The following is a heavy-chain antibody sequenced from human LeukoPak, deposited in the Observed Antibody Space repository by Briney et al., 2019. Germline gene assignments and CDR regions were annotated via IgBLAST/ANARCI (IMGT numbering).Heavy chain of an antibody. V-gene: IGHV3-21*01. J-gene: IGHJ4*02. CDR1: GFTFTSYA. D-gene: IGHD3-22*01. CDR3: ARDTYYYDSSGYYLMGGFDY. Sequence: GGSLRLSCEASGFTFTSYAMNWVRQAPGKGREWVSAISSSSGMIYYADSVKGRFTISRDNAKNSLYLQMNSLRAEDTAVYYCARDTYYYDSSGYYLMGGFDYWGQGTLVTVSS. CDR2: ISSSSGMI.